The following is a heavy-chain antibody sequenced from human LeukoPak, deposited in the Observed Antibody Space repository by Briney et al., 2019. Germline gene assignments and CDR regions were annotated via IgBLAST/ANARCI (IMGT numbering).Heavy chain of an antibody. CDR3: ARLGSRTMVRGVIRWFDP. D-gene: IGHD3-10*01. CDR1: GGSISSSSYY. CDR2: IYYSGST. J-gene: IGHJ5*02. Sequence: PSETLSLTCTVSGGSISSSSYYWGWIRQPPGKGLEWIGSIYYSGSTYYNPSLKSRVTISVDTSKNQFSLKLSSVTAADTAVYYCARLGSRTMVRGVIRWFDPWGQGTLVTVSS. V-gene: IGHV4-39*01.